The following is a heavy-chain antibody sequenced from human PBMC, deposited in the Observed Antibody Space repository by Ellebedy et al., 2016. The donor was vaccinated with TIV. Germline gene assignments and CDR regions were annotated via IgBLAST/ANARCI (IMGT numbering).Heavy chain of an antibody. CDR2: FDPEDGST. CDR3: TTADY. Sequence: AASVKVSCKVSGYTLTELSMHWVRQTPGQGLEWMGGFDPEDGSTIHAQKFQGRVTMTEDTSTDTAYMELTSLRSDDTAVYYCTTADYWGQGTLVTVSS. CDR1: GYTLTELS. V-gene: IGHV1-24*01. J-gene: IGHJ4*02.